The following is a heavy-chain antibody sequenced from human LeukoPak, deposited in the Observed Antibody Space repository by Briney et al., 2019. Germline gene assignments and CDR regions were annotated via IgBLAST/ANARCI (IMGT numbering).Heavy chain of an antibody. D-gene: IGHD3-10*01. Sequence: SVKVSCKASGGTFSSYAISWVRQAPGQGLEWMGRIIPILGIANYAQKFQGRVTITADKSTSTAYMELSSLRSEDTAVYYCAAGSGSYMWFDPWGQGTLVTVSS. CDR3: AAGSGSYMWFDP. CDR2: IIPILGIA. CDR1: GGTFSSYA. J-gene: IGHJ5*02. V-gene: IGHV1-69*04.